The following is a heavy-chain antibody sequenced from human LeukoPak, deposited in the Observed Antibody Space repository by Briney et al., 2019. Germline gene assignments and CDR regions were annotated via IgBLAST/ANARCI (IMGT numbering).Heavy chain of an antibody. V-gene: IGHV3-21*01. J-gene: IGHJ4*02. CDR1: GFTFNTYA. CDR2: ISSSSSYI. D-gene: IGHD4-17*01. CDR3: ARSTVTTFRSTSFDY. Sequence: GGSLRLSCAASGFTFNTYAMSWVRQAPGKGLEWVSSISSSSSYIYYADSVKGRFTISRDNAKNSLYLQMNSLRAEDTAVYYCARSTVTTFRSTSFDYWGQGTLVTVSS.